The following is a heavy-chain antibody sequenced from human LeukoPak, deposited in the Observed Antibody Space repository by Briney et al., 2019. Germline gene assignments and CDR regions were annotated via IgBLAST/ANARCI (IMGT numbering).Heavy chain of an antibody. J-gene: IGHJ4*02. Sequence: PGGSLRLSCAAYGFTFSSYAMSWVRQAPGKGLEWVSGISGSGGSTYYADSVKGRFTISRDTSKNTLYLQLSSLRAEDTALYYCAKALGELSFIVDYWGQGTLVTVSS. V-gene: IGHV3-23*01. CDR2: ISGSGGST. CDR3: AKALGELSFIVDY. D-gene: IGHD3-16*02. CDR1: GFTFSSYA.